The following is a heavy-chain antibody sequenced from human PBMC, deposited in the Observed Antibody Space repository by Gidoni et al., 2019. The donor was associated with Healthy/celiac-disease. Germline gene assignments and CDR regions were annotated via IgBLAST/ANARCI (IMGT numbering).Heavy chain of an antibody. CDR2: MNPNSGNT. CDR1: GYTFTSYD. CDR3: AGGATVVTGYFQH. D-gene: IGHD4-17*01. J-gene: IGHJ1*01. V-gene: IGHV1-8*01. Sequence: QVQLVQSGAEVKKPGASVKVSCKASGYTFTSYDINWVRQATGQGLEWMGWMNPNSGNTGKAQKFQGRVNITRNTSISTAYMELSSLRSGDTAVYYCAGGATVVTGYFQHWGQGTLVTVSS.